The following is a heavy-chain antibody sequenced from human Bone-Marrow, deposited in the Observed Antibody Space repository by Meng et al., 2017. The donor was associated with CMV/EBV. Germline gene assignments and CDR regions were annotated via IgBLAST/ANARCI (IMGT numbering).Heavy chain of an antibody. V-gene: IGHV1-8*01. CDR1: GYNFSSYD. CDR3: ARGPGSRNSDQFDY. J-gene: IGHJ4*02. CDR2: MTPHNGHT. D-gene: IGHD1-14*01. Sequence: ASVKDSCKASGYNFSSYDINWVRQQPGQGLEWMGWMTPHNGHTGYAQNFQGRVTITRDTSISTVYMELISLRSEDTAVYYCARGPGSRNSDQFDYWGQGTLVTVSS.